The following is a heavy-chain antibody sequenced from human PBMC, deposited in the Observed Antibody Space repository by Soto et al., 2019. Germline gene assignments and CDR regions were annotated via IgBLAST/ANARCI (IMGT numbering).Heavy chain of an antibody. J-gene: IGHJ4*02. Sequence: QVQLVQSGAEVKKPGSSVKVSCKASGGTFSSYAISWVRQAPGQGLEWMGGIIPIFGTANYAQKFQGRVTITADESTSTAYMELSSLRSEDTAVYYCARGSRGWLRRSYYFDYWGQGTLVTVSS. CDR3: ARGSRGWLRRSYYFDY. CDR2: IIPIFGTA. CDR1: GGTFSSYA. V-gene: IGHV1-69*12. D-gene: IGHD5-12*01.